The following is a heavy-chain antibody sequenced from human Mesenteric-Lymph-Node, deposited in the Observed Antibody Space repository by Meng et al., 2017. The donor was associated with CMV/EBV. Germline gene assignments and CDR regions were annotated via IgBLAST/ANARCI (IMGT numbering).Heavy chain of an antibody. CDR2: IYYSGST. Sequence: SETLSLTCTVSGGSISSTNYYWGWIRQPPGKGLESIGTIYYSGSTYYNPSLQSRVTISVDTSNNQFSLKVRSVTAADTAVYYCARQGLTYYFDSWGQGTLVTVSS. CDR3: ARQGLTYYFDS. J-gene: IGHJ4*02. V-gene: IGHV4-39*01. CDR1: GGSISSTNYY. D-gene: IGHD3/OR15-3a*01.